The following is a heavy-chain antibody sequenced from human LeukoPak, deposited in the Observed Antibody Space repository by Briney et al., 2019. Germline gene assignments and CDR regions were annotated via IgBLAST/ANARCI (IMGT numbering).Heavy chain of an antibody. CDR3: ARVRPWVFDY. V-gene: IGHV3-53*04. CDR1: GLTVSSSY. Sequence: GASLRLSCAASGLTVSSSYMSWVRQAPGKGLEWVSIIYIGDNPHYADSVKGRFTISRHNSKNTLYLQMNNLRAEDTAVYYCARVRPWVFDYWGQGTLVTVSS. CDR2: IYIGDNP. J-gene: IGHJ4*02.